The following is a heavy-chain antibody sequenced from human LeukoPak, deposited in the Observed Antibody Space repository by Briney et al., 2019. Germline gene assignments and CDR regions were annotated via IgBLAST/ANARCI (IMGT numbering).Heavy chain of an antibody. CDR2: ISSSSSYI. CDR3: ARVYCSSTSCYFFDY. D-gene: IGHD2-2*01. CDR1: GFTFSSYS. J-gene: IGHJ4*02. Sequence: GGSLRLSCAASGFTFSSYSMNWVRQAPGKGLEWVSSISSSSSYIYYADSVKGRFTISTDNAQNSLYLQMNSLRAEDTAVYYCARVYCSSTSCYFFDYWGQGTLVTVSS. V-gene: IGHV3-21*01.